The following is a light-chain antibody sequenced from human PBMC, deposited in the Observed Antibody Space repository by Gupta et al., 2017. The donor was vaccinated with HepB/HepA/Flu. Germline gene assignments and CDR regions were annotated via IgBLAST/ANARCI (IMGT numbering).Light chain of an antibody. CDR2: DAS. CDR3: QQRSTLRT. J-gene: IGKJ4*01. Sequence: EIVLTQSPATLSLSPGDRAPLSCRASQSVSGYLEWYQQKPGQAPRLLIYDASNSANGIPDRFSGSGSGTDLTLTSSSREAEHFAAYYWQQRSTLRTFGRGTKVETK. CDR1: QSVSGY. V-gene: IGKV3-11*01.